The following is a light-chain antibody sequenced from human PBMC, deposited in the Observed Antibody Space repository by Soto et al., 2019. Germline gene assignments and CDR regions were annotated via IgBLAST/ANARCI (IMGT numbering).Light chain of an antibody. V-gene: IGLV2-8*01. CDR2: EVS. CDR1: SSDVGGYNY. J-gene: IGLJ1*01. CDR3: SSYAGNNNV. Sequence: QSVLTQPPSASGSPGQSVTISCTGTSSDVGGYNYVSWYQQHPGKAPKLLIYEVSKRPSGVPDRFSGSKSGNTASLTVSGLQAEDEADYYCSSYAGNNNVFRTGTKVTVL.